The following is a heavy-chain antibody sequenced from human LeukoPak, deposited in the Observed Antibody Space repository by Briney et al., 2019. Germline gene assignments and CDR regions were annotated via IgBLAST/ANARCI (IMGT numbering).Heavy chain of an antibody. CDR3: ARGLLAGSPSYGMDV. CDR1: GFTVSSNY. V-gene: IGHV3-53*01. D-gene: IGHD6-19*01. CDR2: IYSGGST. Sequence: GGSLRLSCAASGFTVSSNYMSWVRQAPGKGLEWVSVIYSGGSTYYADSVKGRFTISRDNSKNTLYLQMNSLRAEDTAVYYCARGLLAGSPSYGMDVWGQGTTVTVSS. J-gene: IGHJ6*02.